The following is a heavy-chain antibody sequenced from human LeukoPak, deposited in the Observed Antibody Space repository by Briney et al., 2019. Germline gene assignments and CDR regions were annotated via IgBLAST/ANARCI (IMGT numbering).Heavy chain of an antibody. Sequence: SSETLSLTCSVSGGFIKDHFWSWVRQPPGKGLEWIGYAHVSGSANSIPSLKSRVIISVDTSRNQFSLRLTSVTASDTAVYYCARDSKEYDSGSYEDHFDSWGPGTLVTVSS. CDR3: ARDSKEYDSGSYEDHFDS. J-gene: IGHJ5*01. CDR1: GGFIKDHF. D-gene: IGHD3-10*01. CDR2: AHVSGSA. V-gene: IGHV4-59*11.